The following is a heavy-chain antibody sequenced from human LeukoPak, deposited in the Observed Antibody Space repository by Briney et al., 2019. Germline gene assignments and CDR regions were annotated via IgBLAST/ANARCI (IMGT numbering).Heavy chain of an antibody. J-gene: IGHJ6*02. CDR3: ARDPPHYYGMDV. V-gene: IGHV1-69*04. CDR1: GGTFSSYA. Sequence: SVKVSCKASGGTFSSYAISWVRQAPGQGLEWMGWIIPILGIANYAQKFQGRVTITADKSTSTAYMELSSLRSEDTAVYYCARDPPHYYGMDVWGQGTTVTVSS. CDR2: IIPILGIA.